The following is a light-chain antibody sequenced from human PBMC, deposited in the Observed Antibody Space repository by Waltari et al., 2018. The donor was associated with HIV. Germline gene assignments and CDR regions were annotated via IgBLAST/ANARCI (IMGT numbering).Light chain of an antibody. Sequence: QVVVTQSPSASASLGASVTLTCTLSSAYSTNAIARHPQHPGKGPRYLMKVNSDGTHMKGEGIPDRFSGSNSGPERYLTISSLQSEDEADYYCKTWGTALEVFGGGTRLTVL. CDR1: SAYSTNA. CDR3: KTWGTALEV. V-gene: IGLV4-69*01. CDR2: VNSDGTH. J-gene: IGLJ3*02.